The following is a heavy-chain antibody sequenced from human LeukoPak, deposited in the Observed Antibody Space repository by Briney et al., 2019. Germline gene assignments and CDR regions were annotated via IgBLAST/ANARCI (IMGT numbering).Heavy chain of an antibody. V-gene: IGHV1-8*01. D-gene: IGHD3-10*01. CDR2: MNPNSGNT. CDR3: ARGLMVRGVILRLYYYYGMDV. J-gene: IGHJ6*02. Sequence: ASVKVSCKASGYTFTIYDINWVRQATGQGLEWMGWMNPNSGNTGYAQKFQGRVTMTRNTSISTAYMELSSLRSEDTAVYYCARGLMVRGVILRLYYYYGMDVWGQGTTVTVSS. CDR1: GYTFTIYD.